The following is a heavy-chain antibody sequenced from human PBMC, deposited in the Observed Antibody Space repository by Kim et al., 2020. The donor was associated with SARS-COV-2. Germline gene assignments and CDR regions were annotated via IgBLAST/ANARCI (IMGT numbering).Heavy chain of an antibody. D-gene: IGHD2-2*01. Sequence: SETLSLTCTVSGGSISSSSYYWGWIRQPPGKGLEWIGSIYYSGSTYYNPSLKSRVTISVDTSKNQFSLKLSSVTAADTAVYYCARHPHRYYCSSTSCYDAFDIWGQGTMVTVSS. CDR2: IYYSGST. CDR1: GGSISSSSYY. CDR3: ARHPHRYYCSSTSCYDAFDI. J-gene: IGHJ3*02. V-gene: IGHV4-39*01.